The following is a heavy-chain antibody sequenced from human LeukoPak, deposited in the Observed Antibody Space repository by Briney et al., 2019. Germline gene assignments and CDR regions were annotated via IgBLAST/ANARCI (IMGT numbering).Heavy chain of an antibody. CDR3: ARDVYDSSGYCDY. D-gene: IGHD3-22*01. J-gene: IGHJ4*02. Sequence: GGSLRLSCAASGFTFSSYAMHGVRQAPGKGLEWVAVISYDGSNKYYADSVKGRFTISRDNSKNTLYLQMNSLRAEDTAVYYCARDVYDSSGYCDYWGQGTLVTVSS. CDR1: GFTFSSYA. CDR2: ISYDGSNK. V-gene: IGHV3-30-3*01.